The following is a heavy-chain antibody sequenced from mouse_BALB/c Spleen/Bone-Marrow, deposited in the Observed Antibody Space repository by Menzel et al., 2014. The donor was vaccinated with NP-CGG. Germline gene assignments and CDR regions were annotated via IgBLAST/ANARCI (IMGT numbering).Heavy chain of an antibody. J-gene: IGHJ3*01. CDR3: ASPLITTVVAPFAY. CDR1: GDSITSGY. V-gene: IGHV3-8*02. D-gene: IGHD1-1*01. Sequence: DVMLVESGPSLVKPSQTLSLTCSVTGDSITSGYWNWIRKFPGNKLEYMGYISYSGSTYYNPSLKSRISITRDTSKNQYYLQLNSVTTEDTATYYCASPLITTVVAPFAYWGQGTLVTVSA. CDR2: ISYSGST.